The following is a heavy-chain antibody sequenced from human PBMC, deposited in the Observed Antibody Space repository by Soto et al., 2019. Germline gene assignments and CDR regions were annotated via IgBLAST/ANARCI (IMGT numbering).Heavy chain of an antibody. CDR3: AHRFDWYYFNF. V-gene: IGHV2-5*02. D-gene: IGHD3-9*01. CDR1: GFSLSTTEVG. Sequence: QITLKESGPTLVKPTQTLTLTCTFSGFSLSTTEVGVAWIRQPPGKALEWLALIYWDDDKRYSPSLKNRLTNTXXTSKNHVVLRMTNMDPVDTATYYCAHRFDWYYFNFWGQGILVTVSS. CDR2: IYWDDDK. J-gene: IGHJ4*02.